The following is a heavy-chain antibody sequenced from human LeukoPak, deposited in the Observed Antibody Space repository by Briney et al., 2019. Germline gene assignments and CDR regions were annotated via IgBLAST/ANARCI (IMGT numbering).Heavy chain of an antibody. D-gene: IGHD2-2*01. V-gene: IGHV3-7*01. J-gene: IGHJ4*02. CDR2: INQDGSET. CDR1: GFTFSSYS. Sequence: GRSLRLSCAASGFTFSSYSMNWVRQAPGKGLEWVANINQDGSETYYVDSVKGRFTMSRDNAKKSASLQMNSLRADDTAIYYCSAILYHWGQGTLVTVSS. CDR3: SAILYH.